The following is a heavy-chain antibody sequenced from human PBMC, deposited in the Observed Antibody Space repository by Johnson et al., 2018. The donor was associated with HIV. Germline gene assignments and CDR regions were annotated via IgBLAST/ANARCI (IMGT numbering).Heavy chain of an antibody. CDR2: IYSGGIDWNGRRT. V-gene: IGHV3-NL1*01. CDR3: ARSNAFDI. CDR1: GFTVSSNY. J-gene: IGHJ3*02. Sequence: QVQLVESGGGLVQPGGSLRLSCAASGFTVSSNYMSWVRQAPGKGLEWVSVIYSGGIDWNGRRTAYADSVKGRCTISRDNAKDSLFLQMNSLRAEDTAVYYCARSNAFDIWGQGTMVTVSS.